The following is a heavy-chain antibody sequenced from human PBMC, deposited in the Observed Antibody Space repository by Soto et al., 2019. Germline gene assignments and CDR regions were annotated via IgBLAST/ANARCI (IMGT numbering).Heavy chain of an antibody. CDR2: LYHSGDT. CDR1: GYSISSGYY. J-gene: IGHJ3*01. D-gene: IGHD2-2*01. Sequence: WGTLSLTCAVSGYSISSGYYWGWIRQPPGKGLEWIGSLYHSGDTYYNPSLKSRVTISVDTSKNQFSLKLSSVTATDTAMYYCAKTFCSSTSCYWADAFDVWGQGTMVTVSS. V-gene: IGHV4-38-2*01. CDR3: AKTFCSSTSCYWADAFDV.